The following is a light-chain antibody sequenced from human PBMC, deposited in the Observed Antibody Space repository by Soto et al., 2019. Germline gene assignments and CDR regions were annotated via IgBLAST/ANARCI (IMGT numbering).Light chain of an antibody. J-gene: IGKJ3*01. V-gene: IGKV4-1*01. CDR2: WAS. CDR3: LQHNSYPFT. Sequence: DIVMTQSPDSLAVSLGERATINCRSSQSILYSSNNKNYLAWYQQKPGQPPKLLIYWASTRESGVPDRFSGSGSGTDFTLTISSLQPEDFATYYCLQHNSYPFTFGPGTKVDIK. CDR1: QSILYSSNNKNY.